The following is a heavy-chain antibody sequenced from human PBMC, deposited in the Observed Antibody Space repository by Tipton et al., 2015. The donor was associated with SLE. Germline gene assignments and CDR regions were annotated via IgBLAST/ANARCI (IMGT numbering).Heavy chain of an antibody. Sequence: RSLRLSCAASGFNFKICAMHWVRQAPGKGLEWVAVISEDETYKSYADSVNGRFTISRDNSKNTLYLQMKNLRVEDTSVYYCARSGDPGGSPVLYWGQGILVTVSS. CDR3: ARSGDPGGSPVLY. CDR2: ISEDETYK. D-gene: IGHD1-14*01. V-gene: IGHV3-30*04. J-gene: IGHJ4*02. CDR1: GFNFKICA.